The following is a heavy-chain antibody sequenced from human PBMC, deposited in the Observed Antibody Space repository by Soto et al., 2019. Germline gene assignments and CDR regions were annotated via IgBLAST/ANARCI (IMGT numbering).Heavy chain of an antibody. CDR2: INAGDGST. J-gene: IGHJ4*02. CDR1: GYTFTAFS. Sequence: ASVKGSCKATGYTFTAFSMPWVRQAPGQSLEWMGWINAGDGSTKYSPKFQARVTITRDTSASTVYLELTSLTSEDRAVYFCARDHHSSRPYYFDYWGPGTQVTVSS. V-gene: IGHV1-3*01. CDR3: ARDHHSSRPYYFDY. D-gene: IGHD6-19*01.